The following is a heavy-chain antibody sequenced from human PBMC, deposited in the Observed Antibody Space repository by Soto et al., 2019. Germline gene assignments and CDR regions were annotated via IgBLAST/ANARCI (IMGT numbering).Heavy chain of an antibody. J-gene: IGHJ4*02. V-gene: IGHV4-34*11. CDR1: DGSLTEYH. CDR3: ARDFADFDS. D-gene: IGHD3-3*01. Sequence: SETLSLTCVVYDGSLTEYHWSWIRQPPGKGLEWIGYVYHTGRTSYNPSLKSRVSISMDTSKNQFSLNLDSVTAADTAVYFCARDFADFDSWGQGTLVTVSS. CDR2: VYHTGRT.